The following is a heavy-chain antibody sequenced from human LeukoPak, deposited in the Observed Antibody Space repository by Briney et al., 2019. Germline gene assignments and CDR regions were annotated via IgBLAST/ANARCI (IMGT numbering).Heavy chain of an antibody. V-gene: IGHV3-23*01. J-gene: IGHJ4*02. CDR1: GFTFSSCA. CDR2: ISGSGGGT. D-gene: IGHD1-14*01. Sequence: GGSLRLSCAASGFTFSSCAMSWVRQAPGKGLEWVSVISGSGGGTYYADSVKGRFTISRDNSKNMLYLQMNSLKAEDTAVYYCPKPLFVPEVSNFHSWGQEPLVTVSS. CDR3: PKPLFVPEVSNFHS.